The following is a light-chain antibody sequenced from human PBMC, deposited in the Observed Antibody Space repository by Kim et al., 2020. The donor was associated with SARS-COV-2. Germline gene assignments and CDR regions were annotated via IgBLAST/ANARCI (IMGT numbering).Light chain of an antibody. J-gene: IGLJ3*02. CDR1: SGHSSYA. V-gene: IGLV4-69*01. CDR2: LNSDGSH. CDR3: QTWGTGIQGV. Sequence: QLVLTQSPSASASLGASVKLTCTLSSGHSSYAIAWHQQQPEKGPRYLMKLNSDGSHSKGDGIPDRFSGSSSGAERYLTISSLQSEDEADYYCQTWGTGIQGVFGGGTQQTVL.